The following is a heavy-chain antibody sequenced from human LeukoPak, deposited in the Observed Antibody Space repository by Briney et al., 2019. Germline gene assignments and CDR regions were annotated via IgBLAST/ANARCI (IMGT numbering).Heavy chain of an antibody. CDR1: GFTFSSYW. D-gene: IGHD6-13*01. V-gene: IGHV3-7*03. Sequence: GGSLRLSCAASGFTFSSYWMSWVRQAPGKGLEWVANIKRDGSGKYYVDSVKGRFTISRDNAKNSLYLQMNSLRAEDTAVYYCAREFGSSPRFDPWGQGTLVTVSS. J-gene: IGHJ5*02. CDR3: AREFGSSPRFDP. CDR2: IKRDGSGK.